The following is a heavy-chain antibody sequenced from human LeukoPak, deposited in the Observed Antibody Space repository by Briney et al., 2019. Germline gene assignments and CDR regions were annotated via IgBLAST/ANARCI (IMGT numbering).Heavy chain of an antibody. Sequence: PGGSLRLSCAASGFTVSSNYMSWVRQAPGKGLEWVAVMSYDGSHKFHADSVKGRFTISRDNSKNTLYLQMNSLRAEDTAIYFCARDVGGYAFDYWGQGTLVTVSS. J-gene: IGHJ4*02. V-gene: IGHV3-30*03. CDR3: ARDVGGYAFDY. D-gene: IGHD5-12*01. CDR1: GFTVSSNY. CDR2: MSYDGSHK.